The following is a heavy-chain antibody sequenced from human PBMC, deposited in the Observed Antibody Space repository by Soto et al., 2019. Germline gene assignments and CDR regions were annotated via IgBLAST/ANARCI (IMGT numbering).Heavy chain of an antibody. J-gene: IGHJ4*02. D-gene: IGHD1-26*01. CDR1: RYSISSSNW. CDR2: IYYSGTT. Sequence: SATLSLTCAVSRYSISSSNWWGWIRQPPGKGLEWIGYIYYSGTTYYNPSLKSRVTMSVDTSKNQFSLKLTSVTAVDTAVYYCARREIQGPIDYWGQGTLVT. V-gene: IGHV4-28*01. CDR3: ARREIQGPIDY.